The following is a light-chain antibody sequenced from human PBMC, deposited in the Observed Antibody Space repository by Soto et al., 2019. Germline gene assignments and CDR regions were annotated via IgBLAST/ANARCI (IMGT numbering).Light chain of an antibody. CDR1: QSVSSSY. Sequence: EIVLTQSPGTLSLSPGERATLSCRASQSVSSSYLAWYQQKPGQAPRLLIYGASSRATGIPDRFSGSGSGTEFTLTISRLEPEDFAGYYCQQYGSSSWTFGQGTKVEIK. V-gene: IGKV3-20*01. CDR2: GAS. J-gene: IGKJ1*01. CDR3: QQYGSSSWT.